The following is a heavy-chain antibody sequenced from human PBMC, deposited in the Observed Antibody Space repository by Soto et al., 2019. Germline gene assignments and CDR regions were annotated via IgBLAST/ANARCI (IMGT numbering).Heavy chain of an antibody. V-gene: IGHV3-7*01. J-gene: IGHJ2*01. CDR3: AREYSGYDWYFDL. CDR1: GFTFSSYW. Sequence: GGSLRLSCAASGFTFSSYWMSWVRQAPGKGLEWVANIKQDGSEKYYVDSVKGRFTISRDNAKNSLYLQMNSLRAEDTAVYYCAREYSGYDWYFDLWGRGTLVTVSS. D-gene: IGHD5-12*01. CDR2: IKQDGSEK.